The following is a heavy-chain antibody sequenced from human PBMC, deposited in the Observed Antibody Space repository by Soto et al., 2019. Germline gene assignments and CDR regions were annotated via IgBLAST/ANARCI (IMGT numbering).Heavy chain of an antibody. CDR1: GGTFSSYA. J-gene: IGHJ6*02. CDR2: IIPIFGTA. CDR3: ASSSIAARRSSYYYYGMDV. D-gene: IGHD6-6*01. V-gene: IGHV1-69*13. Sequence: ASVKVSCKASGGTFSSYAISWVRQAPGQGLEWMGGIIPIFGTANYAQKFQGRVTITADESTSTAYMELSSLRSEDTAVYYCASSSIAARRSSYYYYGMDVWGQGTTVTVSS.